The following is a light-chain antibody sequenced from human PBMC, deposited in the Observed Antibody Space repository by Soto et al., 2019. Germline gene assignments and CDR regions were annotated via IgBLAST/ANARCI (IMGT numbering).Light chain of an antibody. J-gene: IGKJ1*01. CDR2: RTS. CDR1: KGITTW. Sequence: DIQMTQSPSSVSASVGDTVTVTCRASKGITTWLAWYQQKPGRAPKLLIYRTSTLQSGVPLRFSGSGSGTEFTLTINSLQPEDFATYYCQQADNVPWTFGQGTNVEIK. CDR3: QQADNVPWT. V-gene: IGKV1-12*01.